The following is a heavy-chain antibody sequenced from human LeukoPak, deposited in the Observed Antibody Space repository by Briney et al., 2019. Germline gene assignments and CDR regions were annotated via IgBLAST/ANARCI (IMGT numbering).Heavy chain of an antibody. CDR1: GYTFTSYG. V-gene: IGHV1-18*01. Sequence: ASVKVSCKASGYTFTSYGISWVRQAPGQGLEWVGWISAYNGNTNYAQKLQGRVTMTTDTSTSTAYMELRSLRSDDTAVYYCARDLSRITGTNWFDPWGPGTLVTVSS. D-gene: IGHD1-20*01. CDR2: ISAYNGNT. J-gene: IGHJ5*02. CDR3: ARDLSRITGTNWFDP.